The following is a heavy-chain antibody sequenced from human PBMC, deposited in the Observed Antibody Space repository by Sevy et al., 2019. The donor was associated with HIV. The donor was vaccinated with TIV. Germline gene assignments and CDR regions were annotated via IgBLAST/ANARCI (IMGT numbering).Heavy chain of an antibody. CDR2: INHSGST. CDR1: GGSFSGYY. J-gene: IGHJ6*02. D-gene: IGHD3-10*01. CDR3: ARGKGSGGNYYYYYGMDV. Sequence: SETLSLTCAVYGGSFSGYYWSWIRQPPGKGLEWIAEINHSGSTNYNPPLKSRVTISVDTSKNQFSLKLSSVTAADTAVYYCARGKGSGGNYYYYYGMDVWGQGTTVTVSS. V-gene: IGHV4-34*01.